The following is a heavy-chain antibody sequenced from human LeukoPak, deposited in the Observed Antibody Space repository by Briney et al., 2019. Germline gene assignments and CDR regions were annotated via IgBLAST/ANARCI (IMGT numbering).Heavy chain of an antibody. CDR3: ARDPFGEDSSRPGA. CDR1: GGSISSYY. V-gene: IGHV4-59*12. J-gene: IGHJ5*02. Sequence: SETLSLTCTVSGGSISSYYWSWIRQPPGKELEWIGYYYYGGSTLYNPSLSSRVTISVDASKNQFSLRLSSVTAADTAVYYCARDPFGEDSSRPGAWGQGTLVTVSS. CDR2: YYYGGST. D-gene: IGHD3-10*01.